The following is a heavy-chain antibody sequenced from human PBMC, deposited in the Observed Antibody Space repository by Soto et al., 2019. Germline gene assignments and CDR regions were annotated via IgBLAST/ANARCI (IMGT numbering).Heavy chain of an antibody. CDR1: GYSISSGFF. J-gene: IGHJ4*02. CDR2: IFHSGIS. V-gene: IGHV4-38-2*01. Sequence: ASETLSLTCAVSGYSISSGFFWGWIRQSPGGGLEWIGSIFHSGISYYNPSLKSRVTMSVDTSKNHFSLKLTSVTAADTAVYYCARTDYFDYWGPGTLVTVSS. CDR3: ARTDYFDY.